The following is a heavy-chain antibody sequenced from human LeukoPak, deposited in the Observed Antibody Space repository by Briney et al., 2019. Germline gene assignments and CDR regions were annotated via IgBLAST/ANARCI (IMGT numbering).Heavy chain of an antibody. J-gene: IGHJ4*02. V-gene: IGHV3-30*04. CDR1: GFTFSNYTTHYA. CDR3: AREDYGDYNFDY. Sequence: GGSLRLSCAASGFTFSNYTTHYAMHWVRQAPGKGLEWVAVISYDGRDKYYADSVKGRFTISRDNSKNTLYLQMNSLRAEDTAVYYCAREDYGDYNFDYWGQGTLVTVSS. D-gene: IGHD4-17*01. CDR2: ISYDGRDK.